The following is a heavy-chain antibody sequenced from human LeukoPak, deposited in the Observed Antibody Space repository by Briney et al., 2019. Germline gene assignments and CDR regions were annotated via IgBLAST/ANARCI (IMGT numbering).Heavy chain of an antibody. CDR2: IYSGGGT. CDR1: GFTVSSNY. V-gene: IGHV3-66*02. CDR3: ARAVGVTAIHNAFDI. D-gene: IGHD2-21*02. Sequence: GGSLRLSCAASGFTVSSNYMSWVRQAPGKGLEWVSVIYSGGGTDYADSVKGRFTISRDNSKNTLYLQMNSLRAEDTAVYYCARAVGVTAIHNAFDIWGQGAMVTVSS. J-gene: IGHJ3*02.